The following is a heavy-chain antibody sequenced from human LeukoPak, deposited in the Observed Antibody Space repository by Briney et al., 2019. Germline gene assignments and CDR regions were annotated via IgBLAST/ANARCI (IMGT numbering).Heavy chain of an antibody. CDR2: IYSGGST. CDR1: GFTVSSNY. V-gene: IGHV3-53*01. Sequence: GGSLRLSCAASGFTVSSNYMSWVRQAPGKGLEWVSVIYSGGSTYYADSVKGRFTISRDNSKNTLYLQMNSLRAEDTAVYYCARDSVYGYFDYWGQGTLVTVSS. J-gene: IGHJ4*02. D-gene: IGHD2/OR15-2a*01. CDR3: ARDSVYGYFDY.